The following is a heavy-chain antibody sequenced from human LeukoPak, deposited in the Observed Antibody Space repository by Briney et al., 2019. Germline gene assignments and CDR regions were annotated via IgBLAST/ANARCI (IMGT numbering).Heavy chain of an antibody. D-gene: IGHD6-6*01. V-gene: IGHV1-18*01. CDR1: GYTFTSYG. CDR2: ISAYNGNT. J-gene: IGHJ3*02. CDR3: ARGIAARPLSDAFDI. Sequence: ASVKVSCKASGYTFTSYGISWVRQAPGQGLEWMGWISAYNGNTNYAQKLQGRVTMTTDTSTSTAYMELRSLRSDDTAVYYCARGIAARPLSDAFDIWVQGTMVTVSS.